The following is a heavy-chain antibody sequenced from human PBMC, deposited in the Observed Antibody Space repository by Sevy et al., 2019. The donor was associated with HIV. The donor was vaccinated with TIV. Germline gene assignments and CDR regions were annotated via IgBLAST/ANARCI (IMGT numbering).Heavy chain of an antibody. D-gene: IGHD3-16*01. CDR1: GFSFSNYG. J-gene: IGHJ4*02. Sequence: GGSLRLSCEASGFSFSNYGMNWVRQAPGKGLEWVSGTSGSGGSTYYADSVKGRFTISRDNSKNTLYLQMNSLRAEDTAVYSCANHGESYVWGSHYDYWGQGTLVTVSS. V-gene: IGHV3-23*01. CDR2: TSGSGGST. CDR3: ANHGESYVWGSHYDY.